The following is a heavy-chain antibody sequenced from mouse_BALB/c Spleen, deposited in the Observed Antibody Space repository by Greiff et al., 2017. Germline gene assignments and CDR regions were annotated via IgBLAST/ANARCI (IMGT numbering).Heavy chain of an antibody. CDR2: IYPGDGDT. D-gene: IGHD2-10*02. CDR1: GYAFSSYW. J-gene: IGHJ2*01. CDR3: AVGGYGKYFDY. V-gene: IGHV1-80*01. Sequence: VKVVESGAELVRPGSSVKISCKASGYAFSSYWMNWVKQRPGQGLEWIGQIYPGDGDTNYNGKFKGKATLTADKSSSTAYMQLSSLTSEDSAVYFCAVGGYGKYFDYWGQGTTLTVSS.